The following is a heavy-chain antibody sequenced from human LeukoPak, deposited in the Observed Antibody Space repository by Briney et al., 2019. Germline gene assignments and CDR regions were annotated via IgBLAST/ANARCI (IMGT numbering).Heavy chain of an antibody. V-gene: IGHV3-49*03. J-gene: IGHJ4*02. CDR2: IRSKAYGGTT. D-gene: IGHD3-10*01. CDR3: TRVTMVRGFDY. Sequence: PGRSLRLCCTASGFTFGDYAMSWFRQAPGKGLEWVGFIRSKAYGGTTEYAASVKGRFTISRDDSKSIAYLQMNSLKTEDTAVYYCTRVTMVRGFDYWGQGTLVTVSS. CDR1: GFTFGDYA.